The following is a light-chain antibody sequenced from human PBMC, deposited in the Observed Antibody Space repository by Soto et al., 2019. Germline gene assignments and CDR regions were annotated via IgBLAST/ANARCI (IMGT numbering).Light chain of an antibody. Sequence: DVQMTQSPSSVSASVGDRVTITCRASQDISSWLAWYQQKPGKAPKLLIHAASNLQSGVPSRFSGSGSGTDFTLSISSLQPEDFATYYCQQTNSFPLTFGGGSRVEIK. J-gene: IGKJ4*01. V-gene: IGKV1D-12*01. CDR1: QDISSW. CDR2: AAS. CDR3: QQTNSFPLT.